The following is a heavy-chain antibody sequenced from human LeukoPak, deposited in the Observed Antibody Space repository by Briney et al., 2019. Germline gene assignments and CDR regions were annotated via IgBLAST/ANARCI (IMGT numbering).Heavy chain of an antibody. J-gene: IGHJ4*02. CDR1: GFTFSSYS. Sequence: GGSLRLSCAASGFTFSSYSMNWVRQAPGKGLEWVSYISSSSSTIYYADSVKGRFTISRDNSKNTLYLQMNSLRAEDTAVYYCAKDRSGYYLFDYWGQGTLVTVSS. D-gene: IGHD3-3*01. CDR2: ISSSSSTI. CDR3: AKDRSGYYLFDY. V-gene: IGHV3-48*01.